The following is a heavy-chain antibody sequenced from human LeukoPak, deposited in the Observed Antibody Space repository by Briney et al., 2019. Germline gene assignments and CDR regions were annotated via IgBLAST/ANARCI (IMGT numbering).Heavy chain of an antibody. D-gene: IGHD5-12*01. Sequence: SETLSLTCTVSGGSLSSSSYYWGWIRQPPGKGLEWIGRIYYSGSTYYNPSLKSRVTISVDTSKIQFSLKLSSVTAADTAVYYCAGLNGGWIYYYYYMDVWGKGTTVTVSS. CDR1: GGSLSSSSYY. J-gene: IGHJ6*03. CDR2: IYYSGST. CDR3: AGLNGGWIYYYYYMDV. V-gene: IGHV4-39*07.